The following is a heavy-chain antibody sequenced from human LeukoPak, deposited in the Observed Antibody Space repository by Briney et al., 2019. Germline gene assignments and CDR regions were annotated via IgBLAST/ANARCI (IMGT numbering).Heavy chain of an antibody. CDR2: IYPGDSDT. Sequence: GESLKISCKVSGYSFTNYWIGWVRQMPGKGLEWMGNIYPGDSDTPYSPSFQGQVTITADKSISTAYLQWSSLKASDTAMYYCARGDERKRTQPYFDYWGQGTLVTVSS. V-gene: IGHV5-51*01. CDR1: GYSFTNYW. D-gene: IGHD1-1*01. CDR3: ARGDERKRTQPYFDY. J-gene: IGHJ4*02.